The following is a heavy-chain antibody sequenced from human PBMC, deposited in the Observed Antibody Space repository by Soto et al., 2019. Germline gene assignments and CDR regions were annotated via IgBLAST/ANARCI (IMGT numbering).Heavy chain of an antibody. D-gene: IGHD5-12*01. CDR1: GFSLSTRGVG. J-gene: IGHJ4*02. CDR2: IYWDDDK. Sequence: SGPTLVNPTQTLTLTCTFAGFSLSTRGVGVGWIRQPPGKALEWLAVIYWDDDKRYSPSLKSRLTITKDTSKNQVVLTMTTMDPVDTATYYCARRSPEYSGYDYFDYWGQGTLVTVSS. V-gene: IGHV2-5*02. CDR3: ARRSPEYSGYDYFDY.